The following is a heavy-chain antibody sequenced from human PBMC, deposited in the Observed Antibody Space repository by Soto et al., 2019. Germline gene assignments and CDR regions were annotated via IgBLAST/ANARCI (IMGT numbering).Heavy chain of an antibody. CDR1: GAFISTSNSY. D-gene: IGHD3-16*01. Sequence: QLLLQESGPGLVKTSETLSLTCTVSGAFISTSNSYWAWIPRAPGKGLEWIGTIHFSGTSYYNPSLMSRVSISVDTSNNQFSLRLTSVTAADTALYLCASSPYTVPVIDYWGQGTLVTVSS. J-gene: IGHJ4*02. CDR3: ASSPYTVPVIDY. V-gene: IGHV4-39*01. CDR2: IHFSGTS.